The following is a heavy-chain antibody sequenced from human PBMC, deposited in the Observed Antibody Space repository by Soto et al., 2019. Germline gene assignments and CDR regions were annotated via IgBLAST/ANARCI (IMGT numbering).Heavy chain of an antibody. CDR1: GYTFTIYW. J-gene: IGHJ4*02. V-gene: IGHV5-51*01. D-gene: IGHD4-17*01. Sequence: RGESLKISCKGSGYTFTIYWIGWVRQMPGKGLEWMGIIYPSDSDTRYSPSFQGQVTISADQSINTAYLQWDSLKASDTAIYYCSRPANTVADHFDLWGQGTPVTVSS. CDR3: SRPANTVADHFDL. CDR2: IYPSDSDT.